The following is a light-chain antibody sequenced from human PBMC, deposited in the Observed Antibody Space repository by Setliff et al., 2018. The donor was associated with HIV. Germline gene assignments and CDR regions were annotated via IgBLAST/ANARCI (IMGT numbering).Light chain of an antibody. V-gene: IGLV2-14*03. J-gene: IGLJ1*01. CDR2: GVN. Sequence: QSVLTQPASVSGSPGQSIAISCTGSSTDIGTYTYVSWYQQHPGQAPKLLIFGVNHRPSGVSDRFSGSKSDNTASLTISGLQAEDEADYYCSSYTSGSTPSGFGAG. CDR1: STDIGTYTY. CDR3: SSYTSGSTPSG.